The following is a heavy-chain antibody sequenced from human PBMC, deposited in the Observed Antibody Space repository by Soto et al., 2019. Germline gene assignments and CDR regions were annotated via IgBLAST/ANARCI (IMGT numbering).Heavy chain of an antibody. CDR2: IYHSGST. D-gene: IGHD6-6*01. Sequence: QVQLQESGPGLVKPSQTLSLTCTVSGGSISSGDYYGSWIRQPPGKGLEWIGYIYHSGSTYYNPSLKSRVTISVDTSKYQFSLKLSSVTAADTAVYYCARERPDGARLDPWGQGTLVTVSS. V-gene: IGHV4-30-4*01. CDR1: GGSISSGDYY. CDR3: ARERPDGARLDP. J-gene: IGHJ5*02.